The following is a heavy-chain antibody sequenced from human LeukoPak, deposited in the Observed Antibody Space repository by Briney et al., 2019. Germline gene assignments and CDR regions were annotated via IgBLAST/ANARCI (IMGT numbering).Heavy chain of an antibody. D-gene: IGHD6-13*01. CDR2: INPNSGGT. CDR3: TRGRGAAAAYWFDP. Sequence: ASVKVSCKASGYTFTGYYIHWARQAPGQGLEWMGWINPNSGGTNYAQKFQGRVTLTREISIGTAYMELSGLKSDDMAVYYCTRGRGAAAAYWFDPWGQGTQVIVSS. V-gene: IGHV1-2*02. CDR1: GYTFTGYY. J-gene: IGHJ5*02.